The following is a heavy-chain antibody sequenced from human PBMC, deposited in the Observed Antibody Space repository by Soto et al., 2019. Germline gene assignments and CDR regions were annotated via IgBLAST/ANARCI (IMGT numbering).Heavy chain of an antibody. D-gene: IGHD2-21*02. CDR2: IYHSGST. CDR3: ARDLWGYCGTDCYPLDV. V-gene: IGHV4-59*01. Sequence: PSETLSLTCTVSGGSIGSYYWSWVRQPPGKGLEWIGEIYHSGSTNYNPSLKSRVTISVDKSKNRFSLKLNSVTAADTAVYYCARDLWGYCGTDCYPLDVWGQGTTVTVSS. CDR1: GGSIGSYY. J-gene: IGHJ6*02.